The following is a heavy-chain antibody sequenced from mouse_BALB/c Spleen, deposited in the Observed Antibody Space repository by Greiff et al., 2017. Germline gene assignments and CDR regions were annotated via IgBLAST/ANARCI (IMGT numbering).Heavy chain of an antibody. CDR1: GFSFTSYG. CDR3: AKGAGWYFDV. J-gene: IGHJ1*01. Sequence: VQRVESGPGLVQPSQSLSITCTASGFSFTSYGVHWVRQSPGKGLEWLGVIWSGGSTDYNAAFISRLSISKDNAKSQVFFKMNSLQANDTAIYYCAKGAGWYFDVWGAGTTVTVSS. CDR2: IWSGGST. V-gene: IGHV2-2*02.